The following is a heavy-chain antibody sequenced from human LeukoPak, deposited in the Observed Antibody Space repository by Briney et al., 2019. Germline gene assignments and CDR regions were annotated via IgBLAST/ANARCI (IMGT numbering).Heavy chain of an antibody. CDR1: GYTFTSYY. CDR2: INPSGGST. D-gene: IGHD1-26*01. CDR3: ARVGSYDFARFDY. Sequence: ASVKVSCTVSGYTFTSYYMHWVRQAPGQGLEWMGIINPSGGSTSYAQKFQGRVTITRDMSTSTVYMELSSLRSEDTAVYYCARVGSYDFARFDYWGQGTLVTVSS. J-gene: IGHJ4*02. V-gene: IGHV1-46*01.